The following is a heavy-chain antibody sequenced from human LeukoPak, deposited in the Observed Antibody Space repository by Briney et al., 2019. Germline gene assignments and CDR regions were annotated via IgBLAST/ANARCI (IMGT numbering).Heavy chain of an antibody. CDR2: IYHSGST. Sequence: SQTLSLTCAVSGGSISSGGYSWSWIRQPPGKGLEWIVYIYHSGSTYYNPSLKSRVTISVDRSKNQFSLKLSSVTAADTAVYYCARANHGFDYWGQGTLVTVSS. J-gene: IGHJ4*02. CDR3: ARANHGFDY. D-gene: IGHD4-17*01. V-gene: IGHV4-30-2*01. CDR1: GGSISSGGYS.